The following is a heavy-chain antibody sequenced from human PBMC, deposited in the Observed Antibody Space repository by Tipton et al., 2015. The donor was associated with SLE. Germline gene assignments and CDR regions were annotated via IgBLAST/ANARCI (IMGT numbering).Heavy chain of an antibody. Sequence: TLSLTCIVSGVSIGSRFYYWAWIRQPPGKGLEGIGTVYYSGSTYYNQSLKSRVTISVGTSTNQLSLRLTSVTAADTAVYYCTRQRGTAYYYYHMDVWGKGTTVTVSS. CDR2: VYYSGST. J-gene: IGHJ6*03. CDR3: TRQRGTAYYYYHMDV. V-gene: IGHV4-39*01. D-gene: IGHD3-16*01. CDR1: GVSIGSRFYY.